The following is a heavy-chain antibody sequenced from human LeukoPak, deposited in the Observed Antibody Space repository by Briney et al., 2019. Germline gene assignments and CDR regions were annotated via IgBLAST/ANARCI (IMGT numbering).Heavy chain of an antibody. CDR1: GGSISSYY. CDR2: IYYSGGT. D-gene: IGHD6-19*01. J-gene: IGHJ4*02. CDR3: ARERGSGWYVDY. V-gene: IGHV4-59*01. Sequence: PSETLSLTCTVSGGSISSYYWSWIRQPPGKGLEWIGYIYYSGGTNYNPSLKSRVTISVDTSKNQLSLKLSSVTAADTAVYYCARERGSGWYVDYWGQGTLVTVSS.